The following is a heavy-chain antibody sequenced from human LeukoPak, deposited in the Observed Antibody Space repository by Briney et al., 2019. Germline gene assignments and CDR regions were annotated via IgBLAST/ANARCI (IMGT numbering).Heavy chain of an antibody. CDR2: IYPGDSDT. D-gene: IGHD6-13*01. CDR1: GYSFTSYW. V-gene: IGHV5-51*01. J-gene: IGHJ3*02. Sequence: GESLKISCKGSGYSFTSYWIGWVRQMPGKGLEWMGIIYPGDSDTRYGPSFQGQVTISADKSISTAYLQWSSLKASDTAMYYCARQRRNGGIAASNDAFDIWGQGTMVTVSS. CDR3: ARQRRNGGIAASNDAFDI.